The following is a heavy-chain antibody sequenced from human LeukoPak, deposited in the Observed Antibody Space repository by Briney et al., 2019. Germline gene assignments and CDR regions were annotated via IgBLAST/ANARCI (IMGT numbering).Heavy chain of an antibody. CDR3: ARWAAGYDILTGYYPHAFDI. D-gene: IGHD3-9*01. V-gene: IGHV4-59*08. J-gene: IGHJ3*02. CDR1: GGSISSYY. Sequence: PSETLSLTCTVSGGSISSYYWSWIRQSPGKGLEWIGYIYYSGSTNYNPSLKSRVTISVDTSKNQFSLKLSSVTAADTAVYYCARWAAGYDILTGYYPHAFDIWGQGTMVTVSS. CDR2: IYYSGST.